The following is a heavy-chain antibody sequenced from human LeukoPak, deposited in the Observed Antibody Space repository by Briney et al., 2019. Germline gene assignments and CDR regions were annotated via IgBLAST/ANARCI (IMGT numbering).Heavy chain of an antibody. V-gene: IGHV4-38-2*02. CDR2: IYHSGST. CDR1: GYSISSGYY. D-gene: IGHD3-22*01. J-gene: IGHJ4*02. CDR3: ARDHGVTMIVVVGFDY. Sequence: SETLSLTCTVSGYSISSGYYWGWIRRPPGNGLEWIGSIYHSGSTYYNPSLKSRVTISVDTSKNQFSLKLSSVTAADTAVYYCARDHGVTMIVVVGFDYWGQGTLVTVSS.